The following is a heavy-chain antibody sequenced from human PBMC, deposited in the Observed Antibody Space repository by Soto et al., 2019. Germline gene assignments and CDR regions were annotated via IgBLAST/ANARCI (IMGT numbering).Heavy chain of an antibody. CDR2: IYYSGST. CDR3: ARYYGSGSYYYYGMDV. CDR1: GGSISSYY. V-gene: IGHV4-59*01. D-gene: IGHD3-10*01. Sequence: SETLSLTCTVSGGSISSYYWSWIRQPPGKGLEWIGYIYYSGSTNYNPSLKSRVTISVDTSKNQFSLKLSSVTAADTAVYYCARYYGSGSYYYYGMDVWGQGTTVTVSS. J-gene: IGHJ6*02.